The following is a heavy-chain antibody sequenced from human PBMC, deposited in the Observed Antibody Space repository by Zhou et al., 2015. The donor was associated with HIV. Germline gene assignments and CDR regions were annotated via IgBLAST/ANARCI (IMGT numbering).Heavy chain of an antibody. J-gene: IGHJ6*03. V-gene: IGHV1-69*01. CDR3: ARDFNILTGYYPPSEGVYYMDV. Sequence: QVQLVQSGAEVKKPGSSVKVSCKASGGTFSSYAISWVRQAPGQGLEWMGGIIPIFGTANYAQKFQGRVTITADESTSTAYMELSSLRSEDTAVYYCARDFNILTGYYPPSEGVYYMDVWGKGTTVTVSS. CDR2: IIPIFGTA. D-gene: IGHD3-9*01. CDR1: GGTFSSYA.